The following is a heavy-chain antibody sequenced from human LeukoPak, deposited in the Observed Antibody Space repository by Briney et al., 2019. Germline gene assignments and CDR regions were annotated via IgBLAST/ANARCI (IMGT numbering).Heavy chain of an antibody. Sequence: PGGSLRLSCAASGFTVSSNYMSWVRQAPGKGLEWVSIIYSGGNTYYGDSVKGRFTISRDNSKNTLYLQMNSLRAEDTAVYYCARTNSGSSPIRDWGQGTLVTVSS. J-gene: IGHJ4*02. D-gene: IGHD1-26*01. V-gene: IGHV3-53*01. CDR2: IYSGGNT. CDR1: GFTVSSNY. CDR3: ARTNSGSSPIRD.